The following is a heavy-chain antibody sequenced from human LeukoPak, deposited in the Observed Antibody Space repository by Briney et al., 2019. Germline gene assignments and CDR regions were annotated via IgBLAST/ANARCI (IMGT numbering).Heavy chain of an antibody. CDR1: GYTFTSFD. CDR3: ARGPPNWGMVGY. V-gene: IGHV1-8*01. Sequence: ASVEVSCKASGYTFTSFDFDWVRQATGQGLEWMGWMKSNNGHTGYAQKFQGRVTMTRETSISTAYMELRSLTFEDTAVYYCARGPPNWGMVGYWGQGTLVTVSS. D-gene: IGHD7-27*01. J-gene: IGHJ4*02. CDR2: MKSNNGHT.